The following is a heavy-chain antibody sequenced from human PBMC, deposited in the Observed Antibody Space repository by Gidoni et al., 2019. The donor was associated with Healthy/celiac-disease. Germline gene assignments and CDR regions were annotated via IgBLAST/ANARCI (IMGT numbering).Heavy chain of an antibody. V-gene: IGHV2-5*01. CDR2: IYWNDDK. Sequence: QTTLKESGPPLVKPTQTLTLTCTFSGFSLSTSGAGVGWLRQPPGKALEWLALIYWNDDKRYSPSLKSRLTITKDTSKNQVFLTMTNMDPVDTATYYCAHSGLSISYYYDSSGYYPYFDYWGQGTLVTVSS. CDR1: GFSLSTSGAG. CDR3: AHSGLSISYYYDSSGYYPYFDY. J-gene: IGHJ4*02. D-gene: IGHD3-22*01.